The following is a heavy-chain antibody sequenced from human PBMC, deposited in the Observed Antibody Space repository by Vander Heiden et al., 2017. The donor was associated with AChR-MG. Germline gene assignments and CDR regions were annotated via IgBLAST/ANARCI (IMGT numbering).Heavy chain of an antibody. CDR2: ISGTSGIT. CDR1: GFTLNNYA. CDR3: AKLSSGGQDY. Sequence: VQLLESGGGLVQPGGSLRRSCAASGFTLNNYAMSWVRQAPGKGLELVSTISGTSGITYYPDTVKGRFTISRDKSKNTLYLQMNSLTADDTAVYYCAKLSSGGQDYWGQGTLVTVSS. J-gene: IGHJ4*02. D-gene: IGHD6-19*01. V-gene: IGHV3-23*01.